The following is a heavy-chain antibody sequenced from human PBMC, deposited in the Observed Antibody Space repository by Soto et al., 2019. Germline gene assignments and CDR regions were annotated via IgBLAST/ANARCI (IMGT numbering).Heavy chain of an antibody. CDR1: GGSFSGYY. CDR2: INHSGST. CDR3: ARGGDILTGYYMSY. D-gene: IGHD3-9*01. J-gene: IGHJ4*02. Sequence: SETLSLTCAVYGGSFSGYYWSWIRQPPGKGLEWIGEINHSGSTNYNPSLKSRVTISVDTSKNQFSLKLSSVTAADTAVYYCARGGDILTGYYMSYWGQGTLVTVSS. V-gene: IGHV4-34*01.